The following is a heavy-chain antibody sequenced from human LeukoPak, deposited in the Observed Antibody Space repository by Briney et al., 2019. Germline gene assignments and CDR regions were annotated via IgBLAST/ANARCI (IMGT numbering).Heavy chain of an antibody. J-gene: IGHJ1*01. V-gene: IGHV3-74*01. CDR2: IKSDGST. CDR1: GFTFSSYW. Sequence: GGSLRLSCAASGFTFSSYWMHWVRQAPGKGLVWVSRIKSDGSTNYADSVKGRFTISRDNAKNTVSLQMNSLRAEDTGVYYCARAPSEIGGYYPEYFRHWGQGTLVTVSS. D-gene: IGHD3-22*01. CDR3: ARAPSEIGGYYPEYFRH.